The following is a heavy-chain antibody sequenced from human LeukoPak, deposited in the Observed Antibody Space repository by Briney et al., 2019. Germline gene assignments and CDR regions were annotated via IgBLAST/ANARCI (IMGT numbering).Heavy chain of an antibody. Sequence: ASVKVSCKASGYTFTSYYMHWVRQAPGQGLEWMGIINPSGGSTSSAQKFQGRVTMTRDMSTSTVYMELNSLTAEDTAVYYCARLNGEATIFGYWGQGSLVTVSS. CDR3: ARLNGEATIFGY. CDR1: GYTFTSYY. V-gene: IGHV1-46*01. CDR2: INPSGGST. D-gene: IGHD5-12*01. J-gene: IGHJ4*02.